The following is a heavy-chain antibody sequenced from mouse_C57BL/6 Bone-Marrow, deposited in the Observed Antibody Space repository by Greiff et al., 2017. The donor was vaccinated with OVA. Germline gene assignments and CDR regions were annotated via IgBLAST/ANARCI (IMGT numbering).Heavy chain of an antibody. Sequence: QVQLQQSGAELVRPGTSVKLSCKASGYTFTSYWMHWVKQRPGQGLEWIGVIDPSDSYTNYNQKFKGKATLTVDTSSSTAYMQLSSLTSEDSAVYYCARYDFYWYFDVWGTGTTVTVSS. CDR2: IDPSDSYT. V-gene: IGHV1-59*01. CDR3: ARYDFYWYFDV. J-gene: IGHJ1*03. D-gene: IGHD2-4*01. CDR1: GYTFTSYW.